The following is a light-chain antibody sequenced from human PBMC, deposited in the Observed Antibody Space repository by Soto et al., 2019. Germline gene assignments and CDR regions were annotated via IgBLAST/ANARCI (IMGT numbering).Light chain of an antibody. CDR2: AAS. Sequence: DIRMTQSPSSVSASVGDRVTITCRASQDIRSWLTWYQQKPGKAPKLLIYAASTLQSGVPGRFRGSGSGTDFTLTISSLQPEDFATYYCQQTNNFPLTFGGGTKVEIK. CDR1: QDIRSW. CDR3: QQTNNFPLT. J-gene: IGKJ4*01. V-gene: IGKV1-12*01.